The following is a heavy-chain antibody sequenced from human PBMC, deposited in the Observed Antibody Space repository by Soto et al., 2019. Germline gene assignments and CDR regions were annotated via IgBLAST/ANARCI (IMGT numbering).Heavy chain of an antibody. CDR3: ARGAIRFLEWLSRYDAFDI. Sequence: SVTLCLSCAVYGGSFSGYYWSWIRQPPGKGLEWIGEINHSGSTNYNPSLKSRVTISVDTSKNQFSLKLSSVTAADTAVYYCARGAIRFLEWLSRYDAFDIWGQGTMVTVSS. CDR2: INHSGST. V-gene: IGHV4-34*01. CDR1: GGSFSGYY. J-gene: IGHJ3*02. D-gene: IGHD3-3*01.